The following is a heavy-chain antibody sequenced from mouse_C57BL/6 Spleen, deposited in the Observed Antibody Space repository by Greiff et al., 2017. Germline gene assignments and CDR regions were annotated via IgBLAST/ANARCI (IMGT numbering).Heavy chain of an antibody. Sequence: EVMLVESGAELVKPGASVKLSCTASGFNIKDYYMHWVKQRTEQGLEWIGRIDPEDGDTEYAPKFQGKATMTADKSSNTAYLQLSSLTSEDTAVYYCTTHYYGSSPPYWYFDVWGTGTTVTVSS. CDR2: IDPEDGDT. CDR1: GFNIKDYY. D-gene: IGHD1-1*01. J-gene: IGHJ1*03. CDR3: TTHYYGSSPPYWYFDV. V-gene: IGHV14-1*01.